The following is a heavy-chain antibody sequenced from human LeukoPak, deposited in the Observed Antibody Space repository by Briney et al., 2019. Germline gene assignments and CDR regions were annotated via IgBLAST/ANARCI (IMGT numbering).Heavy chain of an antibody. Sequence: PGGSLRLSCAASGFTFSSYGMHWVRQAPGKGLEWVAVIWYDGSNRYYGDSVKGRFTISRDNSKNTLYLQMNSLRAEDTAVYYCARRADDAFDIWGQGTMVTVSS. V-gene: IGHV3-33*01. CDR2: IWYDGSNR. CDR1: GFTFSSYG. J-gene: IGHJ3*02. CDR3: ARRADDAFDI.